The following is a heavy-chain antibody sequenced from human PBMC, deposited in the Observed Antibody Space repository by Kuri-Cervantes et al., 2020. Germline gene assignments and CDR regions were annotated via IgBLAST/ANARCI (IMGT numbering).Heavy chain of an antibody. Sequence: GGSLRLSCAASRFTFSSYAMSWVRQAPGKGLEWVSAISGSGGSTYYADSVKGRFTISRDNSKNTLYLQMNSLRAEDTAVYYWARDGSLYNWNSENYYYYKDVWGKGTTVTVSS. CDR2: ISGSGGST. CDR3: ARDGSLYNWNSENYYYYKDV. V-gene: IGHV3-23*01. J-gene: IGHJ6*03. CDR1: RFTFSSYA. D-gene: IGHD1-7*01.